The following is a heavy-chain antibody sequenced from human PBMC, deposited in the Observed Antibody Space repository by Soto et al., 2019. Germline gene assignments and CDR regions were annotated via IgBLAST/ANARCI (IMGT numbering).Heavy chain of an antibody. J-gene: IGHJ3*01. Sequence: RLSCASSGFTLSMSAVNWVRQAPGKGLEWVSYISDSGDRTYYADSVKGRFTISRDRSKNTVSLQMDSLRAEDTAVYYCAKDRGIIVKAGDAFDVWGQGTKVTVSS. CDR1: GFTLSMSA. D-gene: IGHD3-16*02. V-gene: IGHV3-23*01. CDR2: ISDSGDRT. CDR3: AKDRGIIVKAGDAFDV.